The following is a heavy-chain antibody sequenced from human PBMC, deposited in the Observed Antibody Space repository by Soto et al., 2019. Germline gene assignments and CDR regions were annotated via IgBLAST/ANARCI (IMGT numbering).Heavy chain of an antibody. D-gene: IGHD3-10*01. V-gene: IGHV3-23*01. J-gene: IGHJ4*02. CDR1: GFTFSSYA. CDR2: ISGTAGST. Sequence: GGSLRLSCAASGFTFSSYAMSWVRQAPGKGLEWVSSISGTAGSTYYADSVKGRFTISRDNFKNTLYLQMNSLRAGDTALYYCAKGPNYYGSGSYPIDYWGQGTLVTVSS. CDR3: AKGPNYYGSGSYPIDY.